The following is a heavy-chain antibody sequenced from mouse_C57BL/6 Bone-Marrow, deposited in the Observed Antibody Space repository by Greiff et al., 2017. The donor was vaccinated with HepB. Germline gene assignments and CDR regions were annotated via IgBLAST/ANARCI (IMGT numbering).Heavy chain of an antibody. V-gene: IGHV5-9-1*02. CDR2: ISSGGDYI. CDR1: GFTFSSYA. D-gene: IGHD1-1*01. J-gene: IGHJ4*01. Sequence: EVKVVESGEGLVKPGGSLKLSCAASGFTFSSYAMSWVRQTPEKRLEWVAYISSGGDYIYYADTVKGRFTISRDNARNTLYLQMSSLKSEDTAMYYCTREGTTVVALYAMDYWGQGTSVTVSS. CDR3: TREGTTVVALYAMDY.